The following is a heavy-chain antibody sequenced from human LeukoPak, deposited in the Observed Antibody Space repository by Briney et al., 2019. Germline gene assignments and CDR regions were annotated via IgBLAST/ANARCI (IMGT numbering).Heavy chain of an antibody. V-gene: IGHV4-59*01. CDR3: ARDHYYDSSGVI. D-gene: IGHD3-22*01. CDR2: IYYSGST. J-gene: IGHJ3*02. Sequence: SETLSLTCTVSGGSISSYYWSWIRQPPGKGLEWIGYIYYSGSTNYNPSLKSRVTIPVDTSKNQFSLKLSSVTAADTAVYYCARDHYYDSSGVIWGQGTMVTVSS. CDR1: GGSISSYY.